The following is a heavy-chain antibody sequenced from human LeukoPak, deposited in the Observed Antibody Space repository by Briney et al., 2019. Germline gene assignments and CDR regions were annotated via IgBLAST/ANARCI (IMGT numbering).Heavy chain of an antibody. CDR2: IKQDGSEK. Sequence: GGSLRLSCAASGFTFSSYWMSWVRQAPGKGLEWVANIKQDGSEKYYVDSVKGRFTISRDNAKNSLYLQMNSLRAEDTAVYYCAAPRHRPLRFLEWLGVDYWGQGTLVTVSS. CDR3: AAPRHRPLRFLEWLGVDY. D-gene: IGHD3-3*01. V-gene: IGHV3-7*01. J-gene: IGHJ4*02. CDR1: GFTFSSYW.